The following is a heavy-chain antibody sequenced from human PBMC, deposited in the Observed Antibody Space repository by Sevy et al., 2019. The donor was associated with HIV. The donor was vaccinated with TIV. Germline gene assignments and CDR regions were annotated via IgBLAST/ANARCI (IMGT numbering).Heavy chain of an antibody. V-gene: IGHV1-24*01. D-gene: IGHD3-22*01. CDR1: GSTLSRLS. Sequence: ASVKVSCKVSGSTLSRLSMHWVRQVPGKGLEWMGSFDREDGETIYARKFQGRVSMTEDTSTDTAYMELSSLRSEDTAVYYCATTKDYYESYGSPFDYWGQGTLVTVSS. CDR3: ATTKDYYESYGSPFDY. CDR2: FDREDGET. J-gene: IGHJ4*02.